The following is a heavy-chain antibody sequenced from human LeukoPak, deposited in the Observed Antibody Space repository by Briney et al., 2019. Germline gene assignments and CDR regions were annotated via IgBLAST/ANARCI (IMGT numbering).Heavy chain of an antibody. V-gene: IGHV1-69*05. J-gene: IGHJ3*02. CDR2: IIPIFGTA. CDR1: GGTFSSYA. Sequence: SVKVSCKASGGTFSSYAISWVRQAPGQGLEWMGGIIPIFGTANYAQKFQGRVTITTDTSASTAYLELSSLRSEDTAVYYCARDRSSFSYAFDIWGQGAMVTVSS. D-gene: IGHD6-6*01. CDR3: ARDRSSFSYAFDI.